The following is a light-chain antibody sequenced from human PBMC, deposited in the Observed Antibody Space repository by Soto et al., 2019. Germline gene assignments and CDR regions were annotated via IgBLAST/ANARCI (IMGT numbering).Light chain of an antibody. Sequence: EIVLTQSPATLSLSPGERATLSCRASQSVSSNLAWYQQKPGQAPRLLIYGASNRATGIPDRFSGSGSGTEFTLTISSLQPDDFATYYCQQYNSYWTFGQGTKVDI. J-gene: IGKJ1*01. CDR1: QSVSSN. V-gene: IGKV3D-15*01. CDR3: QQYNSYWT. CDR2: GAS.